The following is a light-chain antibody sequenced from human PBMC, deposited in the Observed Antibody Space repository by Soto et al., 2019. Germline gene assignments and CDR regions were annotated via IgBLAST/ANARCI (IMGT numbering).Light chain of an antibody. CDR1: SSDVGAYNY. CDR3: GSYTTSGTLV. Sequence: QSVLTQPASVSGSPGQSITVSCTGTSSDVGAYNYVSWYQQYPGKAPKLIIYDVTYRPSRVSNRFSGSKSGNTASLTISGLQAEDEADYYCGSYTTSGTLVFGGGTKVTVL. CDR2: DVT. J-gene: IGLJ2*01. V-gene: IGLV2-14*03.